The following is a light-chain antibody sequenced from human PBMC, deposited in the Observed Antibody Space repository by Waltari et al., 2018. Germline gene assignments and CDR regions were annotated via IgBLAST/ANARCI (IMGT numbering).Light chain of an antibody. V-gene: IGLV2-14*03. CDR2: NVS. CDR3: SSFTTGSTGL. Sequence: QSALAQPASVSGSPGQSITLSCTGSRSDIGAFDLVPWYQQHPGSAPRLIIRNVSERPSGVPHRFSGSKSGNTASLTISSLRSEDESLYFCSSFTTGSTGLFGGGTKLTVL. J-gene: IGLJ2*01. CDR1: RSDIGAFDL.